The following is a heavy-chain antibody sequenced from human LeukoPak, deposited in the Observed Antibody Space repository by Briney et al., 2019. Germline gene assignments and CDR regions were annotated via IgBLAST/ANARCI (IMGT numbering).Heavy chain of an antibody. J-gene: IGHJ4*02. CDR2: IYYSGST. D-gene: IGHD3-22*01. Sequence: SETLSLTCTVSGGSISSYYWSWIRQPPGKGLEWIGYIYYSGSTNYNPSLKSRVTISVDTSKNQFSLKLSSVTAADTAVYYCARLITMRGYYFDCWGQGTLVTVSS. CDR1: GGSISSYY. V-gene: IGHV4-59*08. CDR3: ARLITMRGYYFDC.